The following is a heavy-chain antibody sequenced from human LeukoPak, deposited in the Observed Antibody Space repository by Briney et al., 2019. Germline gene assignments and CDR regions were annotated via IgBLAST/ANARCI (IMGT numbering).Heavy chain of an antibody. D-gene: IGHD3-10*01. CDR1: GGTFSSYA. CDR2: IIPIFGTA. CDR3: ARDAGRGASYNY. V-gene: IGHV1-69*01. J-gene: IGHJ4*02. Sequence: EASVKVSCKASGGTFSSYAISWVRQAPGQGLEWMGGIIPIFGTANYAQKFQGRVTITADESTSTAYMELSSLRSEDTAVYYCARDAGRGASYNYWGQGTLVTVSS.